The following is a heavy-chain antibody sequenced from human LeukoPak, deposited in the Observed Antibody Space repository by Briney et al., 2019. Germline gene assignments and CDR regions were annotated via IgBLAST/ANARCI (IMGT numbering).Heavy chain of an antibody. CDR1: GFTFSSYA. CDR3: ARRVYTSGWYTFDY. V-gene: IGHV3-30*02. D-gene: IGHD6-19*01. J-gene: IGHJ4*02. CDR2: IRYDGSNK. Sequence: GGSLRLSCVASGFTFSSYAMSWVRQAPGKGLEWVAFIRYDGSNKYYADSVKGRFTISRDNSKNTLYLQMNSLRAEDTAVYYCARRVYTSGWYTFDYWGQGTLVTVSP.